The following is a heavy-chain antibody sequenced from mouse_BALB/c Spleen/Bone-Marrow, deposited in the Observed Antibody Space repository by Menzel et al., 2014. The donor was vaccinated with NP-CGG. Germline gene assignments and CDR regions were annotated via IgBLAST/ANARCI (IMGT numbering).Heavy chain of an antibody. J-gene: IGHJ1*01. CDR3: ARDTTVAPYWYFDV. CDR1: GFTFTDYY. D-gene: IGHD1-1*01. CDR2: IRNKANGYTT. Sequence: EVHLVESGGGLVQPGGSLRLSCATSGFTFTDYYMSWVRQPPGKALEWLGFIRNKANGYTTEYSASVKGRFTISRDNSQSILYLQMNTLRAEDSATYYCARDTTVAPYWYFDVWGAGTTVTVSS. V-gene: IGHV7-3*02.